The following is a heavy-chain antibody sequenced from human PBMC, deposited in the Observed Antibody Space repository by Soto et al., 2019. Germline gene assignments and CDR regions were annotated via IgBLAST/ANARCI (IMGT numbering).Heavy chain of an antibody. CDR3: ARDRGYYYGSGSYSYYYYGMDV. Sequence: GGSLRLSCAASGFTFSSYAMHWVRQAPGKGLEWVAVISYDGSNKYYADSVKGRFTISRDNSKNTLYLQMNSLRAEDTAVYYCARDRGYYYGSGSYSYYYYGMDVWGQGTTVTVSS. CDR2: ISYDGSNK. CDR1: GFTFSSYA. J-gene: IGHJ6*02. D-gene: IGHD3-10*01. V-gene: IGHV3-30-3*01.